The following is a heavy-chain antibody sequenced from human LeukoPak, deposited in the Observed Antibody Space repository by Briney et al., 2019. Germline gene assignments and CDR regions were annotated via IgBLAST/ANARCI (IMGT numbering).Heavy chain of an antibody. CDR2: ISSSSSYI. V-gene: IGHV3-21*01. CDR3: ARRRFLAA. D-gene: IGHD3-3*01. Sequence: PGGSLRLSCAASGFTVSSNYMSWVRQAPGKGLEWVSSISSSSSYIYYADSVKGRFTISRDNAKNSLYLQMNSLRAEDTAVYYCARRRFLAAWGQGTLVTVSS. J-gene: IGHJ4*02. CDR1: GFTVSSNY.